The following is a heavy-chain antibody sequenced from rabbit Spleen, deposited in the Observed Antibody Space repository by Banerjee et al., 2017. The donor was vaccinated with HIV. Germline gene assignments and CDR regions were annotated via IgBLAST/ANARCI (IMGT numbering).Heavy chain of an antibody. J-gene: IGHJ4*01. Sequence: QSLEESGGDLVEPGASLTLTCTASGFTISSSYWVCWVRQAPGKGLEWIACFYADSSGFTGYAGWAKGRLASSKSSSTTVTLQMTKLTAAATAAYFSARRNSGNYGNYAGAFNLWGPGTLVTVS. CDR3: ARRNSGNYGNYAGAFNL. D-gene: IGHD1-1*01. V-gene: IGHV1S40*01. CDR1: GFTISSSYW. CDR2: FYADSSGFT.